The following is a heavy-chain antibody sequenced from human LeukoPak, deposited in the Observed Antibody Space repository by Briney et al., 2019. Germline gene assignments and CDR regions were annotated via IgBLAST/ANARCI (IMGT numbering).Heavy chain of an antibody. CDR3: ASYSGIYSAFEI. J-gene: IGHJ3*02. Sequence: SETLSLTCTASGDSITNSNYYWGWVRQSPGRGLEWLGNIFYNGGPYYNPSFKSRVAISVDTSKNHFSLTLNAVTAADTAVYYCASYSGIYSAFEIWSQGTLVTVSS. V-gene: IGHV4-39*02. D-gene: IGHD1-26*01. CDR1: GDSITNSNYY. CDR2: IFYNGGP.